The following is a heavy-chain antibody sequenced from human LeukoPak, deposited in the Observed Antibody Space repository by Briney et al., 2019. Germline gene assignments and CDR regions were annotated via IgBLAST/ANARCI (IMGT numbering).Heavy chain of an antibody. CDR2: IYYSGNT. V-gene: IGHV4-39*01. CDR3: ARQQNRGYGLPFDY. J-gene: IGHJ4*02. Sequence: SETLSLICTVYGRSISISCYYWGWLQQPPGNGPEWIGSIYYSGNTYYNPSLKSRVTISVDTSKNQFSLKLSSVTAADTAVYYCARQQNRGYGLPFDYWGQGTLVTVSS. CDR1: GRSISISCYY. D-gene: IGHD5-12*01.